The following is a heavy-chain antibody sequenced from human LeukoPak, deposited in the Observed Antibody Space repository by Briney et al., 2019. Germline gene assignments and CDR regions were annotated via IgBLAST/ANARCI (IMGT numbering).Heavy chain of an antibody. CDR2: ISSSSSYI. J-gene: IGHJ4*02. CDR3: ARDPRSSSWKGASFDY. D-gene: IGHD6-13*01. CDR1: GFTFSSYS. V-gene: IGHV3-21*01. Sequence: SGGSLRLSCAASGFTFSSYSMNWVRQSPGKGLEWVSSISSSSSYIYYADSVKGRFTISRDNAKNSLYLQMNSLRAEDTAVYYCARDPRSSSWKGASFDYWGQGTLVTVSS.